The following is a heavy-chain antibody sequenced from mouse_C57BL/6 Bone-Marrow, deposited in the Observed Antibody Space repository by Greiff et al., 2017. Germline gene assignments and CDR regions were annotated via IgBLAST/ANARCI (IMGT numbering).Heavy chain of an antibody. CDR3: ASPYDYDGYAMDY. CDR1: GYTFTSYW. D-gene: IGHD2-4*01. V-gene: IGHV1-59*01. Sequence: QVQLQQPGAELVRPGTSVKLSCKASGYTFTSYWMHWVKQRPGQGLEWIGVIDPSDSYTNYNPKFKGKATLTVDTSSSTAYMQLSSLTSEDSAVYYCASPYDYDGYAMDYWGQGTSVTVSS. J-gene: IGHJ4*01. CDR2: IDPSDSYT.